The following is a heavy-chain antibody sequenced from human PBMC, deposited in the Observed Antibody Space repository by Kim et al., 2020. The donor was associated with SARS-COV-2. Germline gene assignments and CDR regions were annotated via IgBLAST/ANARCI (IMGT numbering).Heavy chain of an antibody. CDR3: ARKPAWEIDY. CDR2: T. J-gene: IGHJ4*02. V-gene: IGHV3-48*02. D-gene: IGHD1-26*01. Sequence: TSYQDSVKGRFTISRDTAKNSLFLQINSLRDVDTAIYYCARKPAWEIDYWGQGTLVTVSS.